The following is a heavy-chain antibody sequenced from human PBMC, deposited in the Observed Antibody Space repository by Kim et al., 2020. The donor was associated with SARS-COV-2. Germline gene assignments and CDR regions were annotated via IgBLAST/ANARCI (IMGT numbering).Heavy chain of an antibody. V-gene: IGHV4-34*01. CDR2: INHSGST. D-gene: IGHD6-13*01. CDR3: ARGPGYSSSWYGARNWFDP. J-gene: IGHJ5*02. CDR1: GGSFSGYY. Sequence: SETLSLTCAVYGGSFSGYYWSWIRQPPGKGLEWIGEINHSGSTIYNPSLKSRVTISVDTSKNQFSLKLSSVTAADTAVYYCARGPGYSSSWYGARNWFDP.